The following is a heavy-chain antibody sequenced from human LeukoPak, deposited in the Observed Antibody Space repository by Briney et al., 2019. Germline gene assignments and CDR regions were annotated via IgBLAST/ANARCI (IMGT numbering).Heavy chain of an antibody. V-gene: IGHV4-34*01. D-gene: IGHD6-13*01. J-gene: IGHJ5*02. CDR3: ARVWYSSSWYNWFDP. CDR1: DGLFRDYY. CDR2: INHSGST. Sequence: SETLSLTCAVYDGLFRDYYWSWIRQPPGKGLEWIAEINHSGSTNYNPTLKSRVTLSVDWSKNQFSLKVSSVTAADTAVYYCARVWYSSSWYNWFDPWGQGTLVTVSS.